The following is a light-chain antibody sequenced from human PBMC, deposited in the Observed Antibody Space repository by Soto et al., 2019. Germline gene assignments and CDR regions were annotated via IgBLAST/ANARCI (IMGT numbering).Light chain of an antibody. CDR1: SSDVGGYNY. J-gene: IGLJ2*01. Sequence: QSALTQPASVSGSPGQWITISCTGTSSDVGGYNYVSWYQQHPGKAPKLLIYEVSNRPSGVSDRFSGSKSGNTASLAISGLQPEDEADYYCSSFSSTSTIIFGGGTKLTVL. CDR2: EVS. V-gene: IGLV2-14*01. CDR3: SSFSSTSTII.